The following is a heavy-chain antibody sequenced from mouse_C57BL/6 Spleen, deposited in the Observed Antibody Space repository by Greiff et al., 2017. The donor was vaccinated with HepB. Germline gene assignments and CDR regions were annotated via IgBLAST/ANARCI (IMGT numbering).Heavy chain of an antibody. D-gene: IGHD4-1*01. CDR1: GFTFSSYA. J-gene: IGHJ2*01. Sequence: DVHLVESGGGLVKPGGSLKLSCAASGFTFSSYAMSWVRQTPEKRLEWVATISDGGSYTYYPDNVKGRFTISRDNAKNNLYLQMSHLKSEDTAMYYCARDQGTGIDYWGQGTTLTVSS. CDR3: ARDQGTGIDY. V-gene: IGHV5-4*01. CDR2: ISDGGSYT.